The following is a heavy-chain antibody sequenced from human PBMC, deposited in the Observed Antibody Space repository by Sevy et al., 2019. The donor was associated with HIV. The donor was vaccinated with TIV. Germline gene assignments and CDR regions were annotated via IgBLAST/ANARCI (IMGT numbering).Heavy chain of an antibody. D-gene: IGHD4-17*01. Sequence: GGSLRLSCVASGFTFSSSAMSWVRQAPGKGLEWVSTISGSGDSTYFADSVKGRFTISRDNSKNTLYLQMDSLRAEGTAVYYCAKGPDYGDYVGWIDPWGQGTLVTVS. CDR2: ISGSGDST. CDR1: GFTFSSSA. V-gene: IGHV3-23*01. J-gene: IGHJ5*02. CDR3: AKGPDYGDYVGWIDP.